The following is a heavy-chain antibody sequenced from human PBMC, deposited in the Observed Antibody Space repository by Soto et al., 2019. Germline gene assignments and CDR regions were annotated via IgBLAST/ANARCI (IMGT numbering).Heavy chain of an antibody. V-gene: IGHV1-2*04. J-gene: IGHJ6*02. CDR3: ARECSGWSDYYYYGMDV. CDR1: GYTFTGYY. CDR2: INPNSGGT. Sequence: ASVKVSCTASGYTFTGYYMHWVRQAPGQGLEWMGWINPNSGGTNYAQKFQGWVTMTRDTSISTAYMELSRLRSDDTAVYYCARECSGWSDYYYYGMDVWGQGTTVTVSS. D-gene: IGHD6-19*01.